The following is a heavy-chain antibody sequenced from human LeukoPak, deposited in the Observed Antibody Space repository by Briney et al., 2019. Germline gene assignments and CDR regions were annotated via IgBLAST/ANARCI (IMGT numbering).Heavy chain of an antibody. D-gene: IGHD3-10*01. V-gene: IGHV1-46*01. CDR3: AREATYYGSGSNYGMDV. Sequence: ASVKDSCTASGYTFTSYYMHWVRQASGQGLEWMGIINPSGGSTSYAQKFQGRVTMTRDTSTSTVYMELSSLRSEDTAVYYCAREATYYGSGSNYGMDVWGQGTTVTVSS. CDR2: INPSGGST. CDR1: GYTFTSYY. J-gene: IGHJ6*02.